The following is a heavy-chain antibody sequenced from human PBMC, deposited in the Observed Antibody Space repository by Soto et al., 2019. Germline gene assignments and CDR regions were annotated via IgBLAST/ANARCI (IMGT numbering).Heavy chain of an antibody. J-gene: IGHJ5*02. D-gene: IGHD2-21*02. CDR2: ISGSGGST. CDR3: AKSLNCGGDCPPSWFDP. Sequence: GGSLRLSCAASGFTFSSYAMSWVRQAPGKGLEWVSAISGSGGSTYYADSVKGRFTISRDNSKNTLYLQMNSLRAEDTAVYYCAKSLNCGGDCPPSWFDPWGQGTLVTVSS. V-gene: IGHV3-23*01. CDR1: GFTFSSYA.